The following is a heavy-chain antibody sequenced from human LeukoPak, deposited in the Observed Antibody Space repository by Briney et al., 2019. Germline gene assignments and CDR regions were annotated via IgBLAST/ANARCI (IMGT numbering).Heavy chain of an antibody. CDR1: GYTFTGYY. CDR2: INPNSGGT. J-gene: IGHJ5*02. D-gene: IGHD3-16*01. Sequence: ASVKVSCKASGYTFTGYYMPWVRQAPGQGLEWMGWINPNSGGTNYAQKFQGRVTMTRDTSISTAYMELSRLRSDDTAVYYCARGLVPFGAEYWFDPWGQGTLVTVSS. CDR3: ARGLVPFGAEYWFDP. V-gene: IGHV1-2*02.